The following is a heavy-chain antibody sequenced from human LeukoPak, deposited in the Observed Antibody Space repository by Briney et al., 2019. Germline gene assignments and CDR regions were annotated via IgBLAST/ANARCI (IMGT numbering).Heavy chain of an antibody. CDR1: GYPFRNYL. CDR2: IYPCDSCV. V-gene: IGHV5-51*01. D-gene: IGHD3-10*01. Sequence: GGSLEISCKASGYPFRNYLIAWVRPGPGKGLGGRGSIYPCDSCVNYSRSFQGQVTISADKSINNAYPQWSSLQASDTAMFYCARRSYFLHSQDAFDFWGPGTMVTVSS. CDR3: ARRSYFLHSQDAFDF. J-gene: IGHJ3*01.